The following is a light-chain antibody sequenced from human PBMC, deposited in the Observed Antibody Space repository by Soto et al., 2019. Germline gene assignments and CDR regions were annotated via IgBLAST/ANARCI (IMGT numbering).Light chain of an antibody. Sequence: EIVLTQSPATLSVSPGERATLSCRASQSVSNSLAWYRQIPGQAPRLLIYGASTRATGVPDRFSGSGSGTEFTLTVSSLQPEDFAIDYCQQYNSGPLFTFGLGTKLEI. CDR1: QSVSNS. V-gene: IGKV3-15*01. CDR3: QQYNSGPLFT. CDR2: GAS. J-gene: IGKJ2*01.